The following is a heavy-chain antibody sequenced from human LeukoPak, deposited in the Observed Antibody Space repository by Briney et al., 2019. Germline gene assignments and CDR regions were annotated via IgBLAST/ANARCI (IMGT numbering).Heavy chain of an antibody. Sequence: ASVKVSCKASGYTFTGYYMHWVRQAPGQGLEWMGWINPNGGGTNYAQKFQGRVTMTRDTSISTAYMELSRLRSDDTAVYYCARAPDSSGYLLDYWGQGTLVTVSS. CDR2: INPNGGGT. V-gene: IGHV1-2*02. D-gene: IGHD3-22*01. J-gene: IGHJ4*02. CDR3: ARAPDSSGYLLDY. CDR1: GYTFTGYY.